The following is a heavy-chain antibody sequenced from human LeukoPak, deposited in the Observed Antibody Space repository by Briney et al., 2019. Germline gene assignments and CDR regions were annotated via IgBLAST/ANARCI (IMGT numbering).Heavy chain of an antibody. J-gene: IGHJ4*02. CDR1: GGSISSSSYY. CDR2: IYYSGNT. V-gene: IGHV4-39*01. Sequence: SETLSLTCTVSGGSISSSSYYWGWIRQPPGKGLEWIGSIYYSGNTYYNPSLKSRVTISVDTSKNQFSLKLSSVTAADTAVYYCARQMPYYYGSGSYCFDYWGQGTLVTVSS. D-gene: IGHD3-10*01. CDR3: ARQMPYYYGSGSYCFDY.